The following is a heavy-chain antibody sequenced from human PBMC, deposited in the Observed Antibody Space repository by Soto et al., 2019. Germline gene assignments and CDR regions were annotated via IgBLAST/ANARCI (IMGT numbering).Heavy chain of an antibody. D-gene: IGHD2-21*01. J-gene: IGHJ5*02. CDR2: ISGSGSTV. V-gene: IGHV3-48*03. CDR3: ARNPSAQGVVPLDCTP. Sequence: DVQLVESGGDLAQPGGSLRLSCAASGFSISDYEMNWVRQAPGKGLEWVSYISGSGSTVYYADSVKGRFTISRDNAKNSVLRQIHTRRVEDAAIYYCARNPSAQGVVPLDCTPWAQGTLATSPS. CDR1: GFSISDYE.